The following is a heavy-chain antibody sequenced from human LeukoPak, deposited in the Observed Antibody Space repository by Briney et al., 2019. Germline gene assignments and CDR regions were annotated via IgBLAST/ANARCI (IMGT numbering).Heavy chain of an antibody. V-gene: IGHV3-48*01. Sequence: PGGSLRLSCAASGFTFSSYSMNWVRQAPGKGLEWVSYISSSSSTIYYADSVKGRFTISRDNAKNSLYLQMNSLRAEDTAVYYCARAQYSSSWGQGTLVTVSS. J-gene: IGHJ4*02. CDR2: ISSSSSTI. CDR3: ARAQYSSS. CDR1: GFTFSSYS. D-gene: IGHD6-13*01.